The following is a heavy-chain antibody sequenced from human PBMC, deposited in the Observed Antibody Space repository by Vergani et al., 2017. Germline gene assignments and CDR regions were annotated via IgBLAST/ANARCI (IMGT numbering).Heavy chain of an antibody. V-gene: IGHV3-23*04. CDR2: ISGSGGST. CDR3: AKDLKDCSSTSCYPYNWFDP. CDR1: GFTFSSYA. Sequence: EVQLVESGGGVVRPGGSLRLSCAASGFTFSSYAMSWVRQAPGKGLEWVSAISGSGGSTYYADSVKGRFTISRDNSKNTLYLQMNSLRAEDTAVYYCAKDLKDCSSTSCYPYNWFDPWGQGTLVTVSS. J-gene: IGHJ5*02. D-gene: IGHD2-2*01.